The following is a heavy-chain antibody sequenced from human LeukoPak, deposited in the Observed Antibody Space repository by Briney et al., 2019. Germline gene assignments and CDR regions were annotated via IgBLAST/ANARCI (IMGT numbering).Heavy chain of an antibody. CDR2: IGIDSGNT. V-gene: IGHV3-48*01. CDR1: GFTFSDYS. Sequence: GGSLRLSCAASGFTFSDYSMNWVRQAPGKGLEWISYIGIDSGNTNYADSVKGRFTISGDKAKNSLYLQMNSLRVEDTAVYYCARDQRRQQLDRWGQGTLVTVSS. J-gene: IGHJ5*02. D-gene: IGHD6-13*01. CDR3: ARDQRRQQLDR.